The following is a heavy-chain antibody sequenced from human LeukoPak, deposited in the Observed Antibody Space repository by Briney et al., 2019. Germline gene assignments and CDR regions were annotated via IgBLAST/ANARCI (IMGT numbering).Heavy chain of an antibody. V-gene: IGHV3-30-3*01. J-gene: IGHJ6*02. CDR3: ARDGVSGMDV. D-gene: IGHD6-13*01. CDR1: GFTFSSYA. Sequence: GRSLRLSCAASGFTFSSYAMHWVRQAPGKGLEWVAVISYDGSNKYYADSVKGRFTISRDNSKNTLYLQMNSLRADDTAVYYCARDGVSGMDVWGPGTTVTVSS. CDR2: ISYDGSNK.